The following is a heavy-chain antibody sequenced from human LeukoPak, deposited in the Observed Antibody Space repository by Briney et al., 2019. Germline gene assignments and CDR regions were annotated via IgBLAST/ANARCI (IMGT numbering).Heavy chain of an antibody. CDR1: GYTFSGNY. CDR3: ARDRCATSGCYEDYYNGLDV. V-gene: IGHV1-2*02. Sequence: GASVKVSCKASGYTFSGNYIQWVRQAPGQGVEGMGWINPESGGTTYAQSFQGRVTMTRDTSISTAYMELSRLTSDDTAVYYCARDRCATSGCYEDYYNGLDVWGQGTTVTVSS. D-gene: IGHD2-2*01. J-gene: IGHJ6*02. CDR2: INPESGGT.